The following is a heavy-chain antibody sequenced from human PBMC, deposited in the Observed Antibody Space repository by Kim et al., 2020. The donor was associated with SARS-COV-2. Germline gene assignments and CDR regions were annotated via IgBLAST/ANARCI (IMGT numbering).Heavy chain of an antibody. D-gene: IGHD3-10*01. CDR1: GYIFINYW. Sequence: GESLKISCKGSGYIFINYWIGWVRQMPGKGLEWMGIIYAGDSNTRYSPSFQGQVTISADKSISTAYLQWSSLKASDTAMYYCARAGAWDGFNAFDIWGQGTVVTVSS. V-gene: IGHV5-51*01. J-gene: IGHJ3*02. CDR3: ARAGAWDGFNAFDI. CDR2: IYAGDSNT.